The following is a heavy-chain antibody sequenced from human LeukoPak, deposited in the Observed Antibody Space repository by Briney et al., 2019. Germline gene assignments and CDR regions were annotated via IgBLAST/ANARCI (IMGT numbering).Heavy chain of an antibody. J-gene: IGHJ4*02. CDR1: GGXFSGYY. V-gene: IGHV4-34*01. CDR2: INHSGST. Sequence: PSETLSLTCGVYGGXFSGYYWSWIRQPPGKGLEWIGEINHSGSTNYNPSLKSRVTISVDTSKNQFSLKLSSVTAADTAVYYCARGGEYGSGSYYKYWGQGTLVTVSS. D-gene: IGHD3-10*01. CDR3: ARGGEYGSGSYYKY.